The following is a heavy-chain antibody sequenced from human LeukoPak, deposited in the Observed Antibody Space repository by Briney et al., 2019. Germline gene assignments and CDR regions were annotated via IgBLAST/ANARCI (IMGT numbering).Heavy chain of an antibody. CDR3: ARVVGYCSSTSCQHLDAFDI. CDR1: GYTFTSYD. Sequence: ASVKVSCKASGYTFTSYDINWVRQATGQGLEWMGWMNPNSGNTGYAQKFQGRVTITRNTSISTAYMELSSLRSEDTAVYYCARVVGYCSSTSCQHLDAFDIWGQGTMVTVSS. D-gene: IGHD2-2*01. V-gene: IGHV1-8*03. CDR2: MNPNSGNT. J-gene: IGHJ3*02.